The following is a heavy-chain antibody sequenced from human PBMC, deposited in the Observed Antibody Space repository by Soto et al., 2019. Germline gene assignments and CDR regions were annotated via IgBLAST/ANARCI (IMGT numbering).Heavy chain of an antibody. D-gene: IGHD3-10*01. J-gene: IGHJ5*02. CDR1: GYSFTSYW. Sequence: PGESLKISCKGSGYSFTSYWIGWVRQMPGKGLEWMGIIYPGDSDTRYSPSFQGQVTISADKSISTAYLQWSSLKASDTAMYYCARQYIESGRGVSFDPWGQGTMCTVSS. CDR2: IYPGDSDT. CDR3: ARQYIESGRGVSFDP. V-gene: IGHV5-51*01.